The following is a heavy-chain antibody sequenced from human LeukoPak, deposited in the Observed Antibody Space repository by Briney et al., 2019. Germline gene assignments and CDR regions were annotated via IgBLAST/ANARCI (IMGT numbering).Heavy chain of an antibody. CDR2: SDPEDGET. Sequence: ASVKVSCKVSGYTLTELSMHWVRQAPGKGLEWMGGSDPEDGETIYAQKFKGRVTMTEDTSTDTAYMELRSLRSEDTAVYYCATGYTVSYYFDYWGQGTLVTVSS. D-gene: IGHD6-13*01. CDR1: GYTLTELS. V-gene: IGHV1-24*01. J-gene: IGHJ4*02. CDR3: ATGYTVSYYFDY.